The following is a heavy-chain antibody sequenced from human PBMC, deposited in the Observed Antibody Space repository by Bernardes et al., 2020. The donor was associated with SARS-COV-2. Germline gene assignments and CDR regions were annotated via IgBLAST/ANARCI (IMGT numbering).Heavy chain of an antibody. CDR1: GFSFGDYV. D-gene: IGHD1-26*01. J-gene: IGHJ4*02. V-gene: IGHV3-48*01. CDR2: ISRTGGTI. CDR3: AKDQSGSYFGPFDH. Sequence: VGSLSLSCKASGFSFGDYVMAWVRQAPGKGLEWVSSISRTGGTIYYADSVQGRFTVSRDNSKNTLYLQMNSLRAEDTAVYYCAKDQSGSYFGPFDHWSKGTLSTVSS.